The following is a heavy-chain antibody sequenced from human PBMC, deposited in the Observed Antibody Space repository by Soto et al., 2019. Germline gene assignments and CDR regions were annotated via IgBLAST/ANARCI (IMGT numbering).Heavy chain of an antibody. V-gene: IGHV3-15*07. CDR3: NSYPDFWGGHTPL. CDR2: VKSKADGGTA. Sequence: EVQLVESGGGLVQPGGSLRLSCAASGFSITNTWMHWVRQAPGKGLEWVGRVKSKADGGTADYAGPVKGRFTVSRDESKNTQYLQMNSLKMEDTAVYYCNSYPDFWGGHTPLWGQGTLVTVSS. D-gene: IGHD3-3*01. J-gene: IGHJ4*02. CDR1: GFSITNTW.